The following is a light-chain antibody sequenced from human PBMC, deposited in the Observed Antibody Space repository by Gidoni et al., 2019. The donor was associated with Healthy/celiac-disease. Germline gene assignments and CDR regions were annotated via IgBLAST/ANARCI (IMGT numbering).Light chain of an antibody. Sequence: EIVLTQSPATLSLSPGERATLSCRASQSVSSYLAWYQQKPGQAPRLLIYDASNRATGIPARFSGSGSGTDFTLTISSLEPEDCAVYYCQQRSNWPPWTFGQXTKVEIK. CDR3: QQRSNWPPWT. CDR2: DAS. CDR1: QSVSSY. J-gene: IGKJ1*01. V-gene: IGKV3-11*01.